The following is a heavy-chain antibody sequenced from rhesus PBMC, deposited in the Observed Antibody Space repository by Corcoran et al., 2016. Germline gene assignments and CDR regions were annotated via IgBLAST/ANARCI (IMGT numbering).Heavy chain of an antibody. CDR3: ARGGSWYSSGWYEGYYFDY. D-gene: IGHD6-31*01. Sequence: QVQLQESGPGLVKPSETLSLTCAVSGGSISGYWWGWLRQPPGTGLEGVGHIGGSSGSTYYKSSLKSRVTISTDTSKNQFSLKLSSVTAADTAVYYCARGGSWYSSGWYEGYYFDYWGQGVLVTVSS. CDR2: IGGSSGST. CDR1: GGSISGYW. V-gene: IGHV4-165*01. J-gene: IGHJ4*01.